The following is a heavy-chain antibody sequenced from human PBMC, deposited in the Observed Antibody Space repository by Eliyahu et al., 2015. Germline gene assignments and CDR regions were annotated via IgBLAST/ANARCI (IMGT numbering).Heavy chain of an antibody. D-gene: IGHD6-19*01. J-gene: IGHJ4*02. CDR1: GXSVSSGSYY. CDR2: IYYSGST. V-gene: IGHV4-61*01. CDR3: AGDSSGWYNFDY. Sequence: QVQLQESGPGLVKPSEPLSXTCTVSGXSVSSGSYYWSWIRQPPGKGLEWIGYIYYSGSTNYNPSLKSRVTISVDTSKNQFSLKLSSVTAADTAVYYCAGDSSGWYNFDYWGQGTLVTVSS.